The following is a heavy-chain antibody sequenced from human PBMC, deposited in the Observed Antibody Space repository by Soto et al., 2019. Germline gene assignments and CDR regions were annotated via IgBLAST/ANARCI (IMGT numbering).Heavy chain of an antibody. J-gene: IGHJ6*02. CDR3: ARVSGSYYYGMDV. Sequence: SETLSLTCAVSGGSISSSNWWSWVRQPPGKGLEWIGEIYHSGSTNYNPSLKSRVTISVDKSKNHFSLKLSSVTAADTAVYYCARVSGSYYYGMDVWGQGITVTVS. CDR2: IYHSGST. V-gene: IGHV4-4*02. CDR1: GGSISSSNW. D-gene: IGHD1-26*01.